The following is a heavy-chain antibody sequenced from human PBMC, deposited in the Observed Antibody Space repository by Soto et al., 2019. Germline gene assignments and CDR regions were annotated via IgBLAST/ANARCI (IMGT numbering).Heavy chain of an antibody. D-gene: IGHD6-13*01. V-gene: IGHV3-33*01. CDR3: ARGLYSSSWYFDY. CDR1: GFTFSSYG. Sequence: QVQLVESGGGVVQPGRSLRLSCAASGFTFSSYGMHWVRQAPGKGLEWVAVIWYDGSNKYYADSVKGRFTISRDNSKNTLYLLMNSLRAEDTAVYYCARGLYSSSWYFDYWGQGTLVTVSS. CDR2: IWYDGSNK. J-gene: IGHJ4*02.